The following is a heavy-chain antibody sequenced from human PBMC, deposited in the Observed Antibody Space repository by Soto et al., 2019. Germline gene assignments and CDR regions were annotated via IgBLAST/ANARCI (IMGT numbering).Heavy chain of an antibody. J-gene: IGHJ2*01. V-gene: IGHV1-69*12. CDR3: ARVPSSYDSSGYYSFGWYFDL. D-gene: IGHD3-22*01. CDR2: IIPILGTA. CDR1: GGTFSSYA. Sequence: QVQLVQSGAEVKKPGSSVKVSCKASGGTFSSYAISWVRQAPGQGLEWMGGIIPILGTANYAQKFQGRVTIPAAESTSTAYMELSSLRSEDTAVYYCARVPSSYDSSGYYSFGWYFDLWGRGTLVTVSS.